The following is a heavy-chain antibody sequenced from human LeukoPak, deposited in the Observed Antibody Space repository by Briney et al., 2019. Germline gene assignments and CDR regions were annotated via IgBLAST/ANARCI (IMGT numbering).Heavy chain of an antibody. V-gene: IGHV4-4*07. Sequence: PSETLSLTCTVSGGSISSYYWSWIRQPAGKGLEWIGRIYTSGSTNYNPSLKSRVTMSVDTSKNQFSLKLSSVTAADTAVYYCARDYYDFWSGYTSRFDYWGQGTLVTVSS. CDR2: IYTSGST. CDR1: GGSISSYY. D-gene: IGHD3-3*01. CDR3: ARDYYDFWSGYTSRFDY. J-gene: IGHJ4*02.